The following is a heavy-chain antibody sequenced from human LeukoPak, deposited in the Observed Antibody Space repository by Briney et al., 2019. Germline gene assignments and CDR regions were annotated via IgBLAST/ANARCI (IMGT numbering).Heavy chain of an antibody. V-gene: IGHV1-2*02. CDR2: INPNSGGT. CDR3: ARATYYYDSSSLPRDY. Sequence: ASVKVSCKASGYTFTGYYMHWVRQAPGQGLEWMGWINPNSGGTNYAQKFQGRVTMTRDTSISTAYMELSRLRSDDTAVYYCARATYYYDSSSLPRDYWGQGTLVTVSS. CDR1: GYTFTGYY. J-gene: IGHJ4*02. D-gene: IGHD3-22*01.